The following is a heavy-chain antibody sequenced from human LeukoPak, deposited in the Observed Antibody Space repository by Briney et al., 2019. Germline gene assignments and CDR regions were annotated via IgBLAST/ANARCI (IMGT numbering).Heavy chain of an antibody. Sequence: ASVKVSYKASGYTFTTYGITWVRQAPGQGLAWMGWISAYNGNTHYAENLQGRLTMTTDTSTSTAYMELRSLRSDDTAVYYCARDLDILTAYYSGYWGQGTLVTVSS. CDR1: GYTFTTYG. CDR2: ISAYNGNT. J-gene: IGHJ4*02. V-gene: IGHV1-18*04. CDR3: ARDLDILTAYYSGY. D-gene: IGHD3-9*01.